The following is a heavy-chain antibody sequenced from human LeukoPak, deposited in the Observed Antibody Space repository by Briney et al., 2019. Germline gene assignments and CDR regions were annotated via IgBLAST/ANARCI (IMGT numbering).Heavy chain of an antibody. CDR2: ISSSSSTI. CDR3: ARSPTALHYSSSWYFSWYYYYMDV. J-gene: IGHJ6*03. V-gene: IGHV3-48*01. CDR1: GFTFSSYS. D-gene: IGHD6-13*01. Sequence: GGSLRLSCAASGFTFSSYSMNWVRQAPGKGLEWVSYISSSSSTIYYADYVKGRFTISRDNSKNTLYLHMDSLRSEDTAVYYCARSPTALHYSSSWYFSWYYYYMDVWGKGTTVTVSS.